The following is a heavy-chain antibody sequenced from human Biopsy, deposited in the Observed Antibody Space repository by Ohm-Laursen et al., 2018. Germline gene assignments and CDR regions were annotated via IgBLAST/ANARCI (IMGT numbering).Heavy chain of an antibody. D-gene: IGHD3-22*01. V-gene: IGHV3-23*01. CDR1: GFIFSTHD. CDR3: VRGFYGNSGQNFDY. CDR2: ISSSGGST. J-gene: IGHJ4*02. Sequence: SLRLSCSAFGFIFSTHDMSWVRQVPGKGLEWLSYISSSGGSTYHAEFLKGRFSISRDNYRNTLSLQMGSLRVDDTALYYCVRGFYGNSGQNFDYWGQGTLVTVSS.